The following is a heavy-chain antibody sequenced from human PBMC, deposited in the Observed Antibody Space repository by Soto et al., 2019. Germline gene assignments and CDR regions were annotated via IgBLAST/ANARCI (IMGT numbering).Heavy chain of an antibody. CDR1: GFTFSSYA. V-gene: IGHV3-23*01. CDR2: ISGSGGST. CDR3: AKDLNSGRYYYYYYGMDV. J-gene: IGHJ6*04. Sequence: GGSLRLSCAASGFTFSSYAMSWVRQAPGKGLEWVSAISGSGGSTYYADSVKGRFTISRDNSKNTLYLQMNSLRAEDTAVYYCAKDLNSGRYYYYYYGMDVWGKGTTVTVS. D-gene: IGHD1-26*01.